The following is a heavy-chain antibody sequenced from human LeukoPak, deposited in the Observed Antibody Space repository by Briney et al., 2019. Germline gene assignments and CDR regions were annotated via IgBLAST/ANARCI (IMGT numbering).Heavy chain of an antibody. J-gene: IGHJ4*02. D-gene: IGHD2-15*01. CDR2: ISSSSSYT. Sequence: GGSLRLPCAASGFTFSDYYMSWIRQAPGKGLEWVSYISSSSSYTNYADSVKGRFTISRDNAKNSLYLQMNSLRAEDTAVYYCARVGWSGDIIQYYFDYWGQGTLVTVSS. CDR3: ARVGWSGDIIQYYFDY. V-gene: IGHV3-11*06. CDR1: GFTFSDYY.